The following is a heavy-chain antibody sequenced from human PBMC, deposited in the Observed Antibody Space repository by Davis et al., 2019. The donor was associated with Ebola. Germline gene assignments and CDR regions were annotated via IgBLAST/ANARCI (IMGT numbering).Heavy chain of an antibody. CDR3: AKDRLNRQGVGWEFSAMEV. CDR1: GFNFRTYA. J-gene: IGHJ6*02. Sequence: PGGSLRLSCAASGFNFRTYAMTWVRQAPGKGLEWVSGIGGFDLNTHYADSVKGRFTVSRDNSKNTLYLQMNSLRGEDSAVYYCAKDRLNRQGVGWEFSAMEVWGPGTTVTVAS. D-gene: IGHD6-19*01. V-gene: IGHV3-23*01. CDR2: IGGFDLNT.